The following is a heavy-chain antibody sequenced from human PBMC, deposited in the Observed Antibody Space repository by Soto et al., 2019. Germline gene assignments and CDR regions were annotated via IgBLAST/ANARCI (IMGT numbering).Heavy chain of an antibody. CDR3: AKGDGFILAV. D-gene: IGHD1-26*01. J-gene: IGHJ6*02. CDR2: TNTGGTT. V-gene: IGHV3-53*02. Sequence: EVQVLATGGGLIQPGGSLRLSCAASGFTVNSNYMSWVRQAPGEGLQWVSITNTGGTTYYGDSVKGRFTVSRDNSKNTLYLQMNSLRAEDTAVYYCAKGDGFILAVWVQGTTVSVSS. CDR1: GFTVNSNY.